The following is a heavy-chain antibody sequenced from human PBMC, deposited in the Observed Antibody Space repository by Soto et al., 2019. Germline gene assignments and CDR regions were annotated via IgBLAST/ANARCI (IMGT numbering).Heavy chain of an antibody. CDR1: GFTFSGYG. CDR2: ISYDGSNK. CDR3: AKDXSADYNRFSAYYYGMDV. D-gene: IGHD4-4*01. V-gene: IGHV3-30*18. J-gene: IGHJ6*02. Sequence: GGSLRLSCAASGFTFSGYGMHWVRQAPGKGLEWVAVISYDGSNKYYADSVKGRFTISRDNSKNTLYLQMNSLRAEDTAVYYCAKDXSADYNRFSAYYYGMDVWGQGTTVTVSS.